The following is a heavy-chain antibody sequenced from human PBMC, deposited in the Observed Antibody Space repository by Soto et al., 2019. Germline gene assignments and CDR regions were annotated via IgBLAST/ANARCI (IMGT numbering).Heavy chain of an antibody. Sequence: ASVKVSCKASGYTFTIYYMYWVRQATGQGLEWMGWMSPNSGATGYAQKFQGRVTMTRDTSISTAYMELSNLRSEDTALFYCAKGINGMDVWGQGTTVTVSS. CDR1: GYTFTIYY. J-gene: IGHJ6*02. CDR2: MSPNSGAT. CDR3: AKGINGMDV. V-gene: IGHV1-8*01.